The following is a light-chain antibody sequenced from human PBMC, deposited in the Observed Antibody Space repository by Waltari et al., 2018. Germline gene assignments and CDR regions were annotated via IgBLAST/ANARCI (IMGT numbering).Light chain of an antibody. CDR2: LNSDGSH. CDR1: SGHSTYA. CDR3: QTWVTGIRVV. Sequence: QLVLTQSPSASASLGASVKLTCTLSSGHSTYAIAWHQQQPEKGPRYLMKLNSDGSHSKGDGNPDRFSGSSSGTERYLTIYSLQSDDEADYYCQTWVTGIRVVFGGGTKLTVL. J-gene: IGLJ2*01. V-gene: IGLV4-69*01.